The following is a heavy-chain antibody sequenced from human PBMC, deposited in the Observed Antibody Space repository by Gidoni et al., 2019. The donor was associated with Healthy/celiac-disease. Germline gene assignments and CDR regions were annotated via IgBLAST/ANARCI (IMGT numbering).Heavy chain of an antibody. CDR1: GFTFSSYA. CDR3: ARRSRITIFGVVYRGAFDI. V-gene: IGHV3-30*04. CDR2: ISYDGSNK. J-gene: IGHJ3*02. D-gene: IGHD3-3*01. Sequence: CPASGFTFSSYAMHWVRQAPGKGLEWVAVISYDGSNKYCADSVKGRFTISRDNSKNTLYLQMNSLRAEDTAVYYCARRSRITIFGVVYRGAFDIWGQGTMVTVSS.